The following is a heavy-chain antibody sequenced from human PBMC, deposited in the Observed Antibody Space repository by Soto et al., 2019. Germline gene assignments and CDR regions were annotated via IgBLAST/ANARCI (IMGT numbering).Heavy chain of an antibody. CDR3: ARVIAVAPGAFDI. Sequence: PGGSPRISCAASGFTFSDHYMDWVRQAPGKGLEWVARSRNKANSYTTEYAAPVKGRVTISRDDSKNSLYLQMNSLKTEDTAVYYCARVIAVAPGAFDIWCQATMVTVSS. CDR1: GFTFSDHY. J-gene: IGHJ3*02. V-gene: IGHV3-72*01. CDR2: SRNKANSYTT. D-gene: IGHD6-19*01.